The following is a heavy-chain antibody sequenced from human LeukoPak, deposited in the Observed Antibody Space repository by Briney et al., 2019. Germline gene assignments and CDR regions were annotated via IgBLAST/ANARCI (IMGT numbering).Heavy chain of an antibody. CDR3: ARGRRGPRLLSYCGGDCYYYFDY. J-gene: IGHJ4*02. CDR2: INHSGST. D-gene: IGHD2-21*02. V-gene: IGHV4-34*01. CDR1: GGSFSGYY. Sequence: PSETLSLTCAVYGGSFSGYYWSWIRQPPGKGLEWIGEINHSGSTNYNPSLKSRVTISVDTSKNQFSLKLSSVTAADTAVYYCARGRRGPRLLSYCGGDCYYYFDYWGRGTLVTVSS.